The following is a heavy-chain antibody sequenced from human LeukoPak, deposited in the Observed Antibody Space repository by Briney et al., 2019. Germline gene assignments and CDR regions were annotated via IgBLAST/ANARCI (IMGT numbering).Heavy chain of an antibody. D-gene: IGHD2-2*01. CDR2: LYSTGST. Sequence: PSETLSLTCTFSGGSISPYYWSWIRQPAGKGLEWIGRLYSTGSTIYNPSLKSRVTMSVDTSKNQFPLKLRSVTAADTAVYYCVRDVSQPYYYADWGQGTLVTVSS. J-gene: IGHJ4*02. CDR1: GGSISPYY. CDR3: VRDVSQPYYYAD. V-gene: IGHV4-4*07.